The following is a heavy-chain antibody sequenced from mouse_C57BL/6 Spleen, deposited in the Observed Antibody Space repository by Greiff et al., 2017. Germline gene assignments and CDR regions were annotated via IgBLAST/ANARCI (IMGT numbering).Heavy chain of an antibody. V-gene: IGHV2-2*01. Sequence: VQLQQSGPGLVQPSQSLSITCTVSGFSLTSYGVHWVRQSPGKGLEWLGVIWSGGSTDYNAAFISRLSISKDNSKSQVFFKMNSLQADDTAIYYCARGYDYDGVFFAYWGQGTLVTVSA. D-gene: IGHD2-4*01. CDR3: ARGYDYDGVFFAY. J-gene: IGHJ3*01. CDR1: GFSLTSYG. CDR2: IWSGGST.